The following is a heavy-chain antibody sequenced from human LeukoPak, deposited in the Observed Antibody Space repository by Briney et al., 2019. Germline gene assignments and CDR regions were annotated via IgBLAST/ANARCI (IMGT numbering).Heavy chain of an antibody. J-gene: IGHJ4*02. V-gene: IGHV4-4*02. D-gene: IGHD2-2*01. Sequence: SETLSLTCGVSGGSISSTNWWSWVRQPPGQGLEWVGEISLSGVTNYNPSLKSRVTMSLDRSKNHLSLTLTSVTAADTAVYYCAKCIVVVPAAMRGFDYWGLGTLVTVSS. CDR1: GGSISSTNW. CDR3: AKCIVVVPAAMRGFDY. CDR2: ISLSGVT.